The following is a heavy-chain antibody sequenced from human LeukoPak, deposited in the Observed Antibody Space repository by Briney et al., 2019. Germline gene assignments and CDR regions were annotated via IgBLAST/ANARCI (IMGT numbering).Heavy chain of an antibody. CDR3: ARDRDWGPFDY. CDR1: GGSISSGGYY. D-gene: IGHD7-27*01. V-gene: IGHV4-30-2*01. Sequence: PSQTLSLTCTVSGGSISSGGYYWSWLRQPPGKGLEWIGYIYHSGSTYYNPSLKSRVTISVDTSKNQFSLKLSSVTAADTAVYYCARDRDWGPFDYWGQGTLVTVSS. CDR2: IYHSGST. J-gene: IGHJ4*02.